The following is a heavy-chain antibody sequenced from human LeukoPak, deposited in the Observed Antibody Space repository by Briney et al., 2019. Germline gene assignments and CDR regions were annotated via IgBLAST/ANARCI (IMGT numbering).Heavy chain of an antibody. CDR2: IYYSGST. D-gene: IGHD6-19*01. CDR1: GGSISGSSYY. CDR3: ARGQDSSGWDNWFDP. Sequence: SETLSLTCTVSGGSISGSSYYWGWIRQPPGKGLEWIGSIYYSGSTYYNPSLKSRVTISVDTSKNQFSLKLSSVTAADTAVYYCARGQDSSGWDNWFDPWGQGTLVTVSS. J-gene: IGHJ5*02. V-gene: IGHV4-39*07.